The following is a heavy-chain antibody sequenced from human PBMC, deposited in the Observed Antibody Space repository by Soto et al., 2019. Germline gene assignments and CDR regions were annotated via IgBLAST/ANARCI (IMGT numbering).Heavy chain of an antibody. D-gene: IGHD5-12*01. Sequence: QVQLVQSGAEVKKPGSSVKVSCRASGVSFTNHGISWLRQAPGQGLEWIGGFTPKFGTANYAPKFQGRVSITGDEYRTTASVTLRSLIPEDTAVYFCARGVVSGFEHWYFDLWCRGTLITVS. CDR2: FTPKFGTA. V-gene: IGHV1-69*01. CDR1: GVSFTNHG. CDR3: ARGVVSGFEHWYFDL. J-gene: IGHJ2*01.